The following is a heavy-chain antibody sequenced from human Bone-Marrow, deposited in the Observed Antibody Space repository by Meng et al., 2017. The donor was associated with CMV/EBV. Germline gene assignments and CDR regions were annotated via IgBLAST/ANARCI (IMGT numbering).Heavy chain of an antibody. D-gene: IGHD4-23*01. Sequence: GESLKISCAASGFTFSRYWMSWVRQAPGKGLEWVANIKEDGSEKYYVDSVKGRFTISRDNAKISLYLQMNSLRAEDTAVYYCARDGGGKGIAFDIWGQGPMVTL. CDR1: GFTFSRYW. CDR3: ARDGGGKGIAFDI. J-gene: IGHJ3*02. V-gene: IGHV3-7*01. CDR2: IKEDGSEK.